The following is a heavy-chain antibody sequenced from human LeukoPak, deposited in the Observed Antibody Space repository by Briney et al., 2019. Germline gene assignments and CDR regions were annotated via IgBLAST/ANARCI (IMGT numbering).Heavy chain of an antibody. CDR3: AKERYGYSPLWY. J-gene: IGHJ4*02. D-gene: IGHD5-18*01. V-gene: IGHV3-33*06. Sequence: GRSLRLSCAASGFTFSSYGMHWVRQAPGKGLEWVAVIWYDGSNKYYADSVKGRFTISRDNSKNTLYLQMNSLRAEDTAVYYCAKERYGYSPLWYWGQGTLVTVSS. CDR1: GFTFSSYG. CDR2: IWYDGSNK.